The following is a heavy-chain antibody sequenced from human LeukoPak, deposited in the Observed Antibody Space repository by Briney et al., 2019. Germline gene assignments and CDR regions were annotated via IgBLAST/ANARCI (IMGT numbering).Heavy chain of an antibody. V-gene: IGHV1-2*02. CDR1: GYTFTDYY. CDR3: ARGVGSSWFDP. J-gene: IGHJ5*02. CDR2: INPNSGGA. Sequence: ASVKVSCKASGYTFTDYYLHWVRQAPGQGLEWMGWINPNSGGANFALNFQGRVTMTRATSISTAYMELSRLTSDDTAVCYCARGVGSSWFDPWGQGTLVTVSS. D-gene: IGHD6-13*01.